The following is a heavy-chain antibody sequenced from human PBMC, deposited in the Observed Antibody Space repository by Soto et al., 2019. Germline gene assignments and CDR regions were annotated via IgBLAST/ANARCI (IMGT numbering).Heavy chain of an antibody. V-gene: IGHV3-33*01. Sequence: QVPLVESGGGVVQPGRSLRLSCAASGFTFSSYGMHWVRQAPGKGLEWVAVIWYDGSNKYYADSVKGRFTISRDNSKNTLYLQMNSLRAEDTAVYYCARSTTVTTGFDYWGQGTLVTVSS. J-gene: IGHJ4*02. D-gene: IGHD4-17*01. CDR3: ARSTTVTTGFDY. CDR1: GFTFSSYG. CDR2: IWYDGSNK.